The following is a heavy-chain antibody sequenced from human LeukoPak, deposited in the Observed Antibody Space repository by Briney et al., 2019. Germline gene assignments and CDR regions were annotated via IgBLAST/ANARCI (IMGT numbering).Heavy chain of an antibody. CDR3: AKAGPLDVVVVAASDY. J-gene: IGHJ4*02. V-gene: IGHV3-23*01. CDR2: ISGSGGST. D-gene: IGHD2-15*01. Sequence: HPGGSLRLSCAASGFTFSSYAMSWVRQAPGKGLEWVSAISGSGGSTYYADSVKGRFTISRDNSKNTLYLQMNSLRAEDTAVYYCAKAGPLDVVVVAASDYWGQGTLVTVSS. CDR1: GFTFSSYA.